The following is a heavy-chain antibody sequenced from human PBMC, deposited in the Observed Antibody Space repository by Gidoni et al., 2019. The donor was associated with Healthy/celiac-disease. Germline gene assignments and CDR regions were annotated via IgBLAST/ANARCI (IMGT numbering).Heavy chain of an antibody. CDR1: GGTFSSYA. CDR2: IIPIFGTA. J-gene: IGHJ6*02. D-gene: IGHD2-8*01. V-gene: IGHV1-69*06. CDR3: ARGQDIVLMVYAYYYGMDV. Sequence: QVQLVQSGAEVKKPGSSVKVSCKASGGTFSSYAISWVRQAPGQGLEWMGGIIPIFGTANYAQKFQGRVTITADKSTSTAYMELSSLRSEDTAVYYCARGQDIVLMVYAYYYGMDVWGQGTTVTVSS.